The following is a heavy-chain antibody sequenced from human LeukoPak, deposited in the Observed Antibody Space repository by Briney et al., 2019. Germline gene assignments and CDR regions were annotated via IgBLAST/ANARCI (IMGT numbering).Heavy chain of an antibody. CDR3: ARALYGAGDY. D-gene: IGHD4/OR15-4a*01. Sequence: GGSLRLSCAASGFTFSSYSMNWVRQAPGKGLEWVALISYDGGNKDYADSVKGRFTISRDDSKNTLYLQMNSLRDEDTAVYYCARALYGAGDYWGQGTLVTVSS. CDR2: ISYDGGNK. V-gene: IGHV3-30*03. J-gene: IGHJ4*02. CDR1: GFTFSSYS.